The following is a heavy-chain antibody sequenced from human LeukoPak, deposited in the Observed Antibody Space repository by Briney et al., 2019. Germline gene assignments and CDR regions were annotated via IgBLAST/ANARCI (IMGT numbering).Heavy chain of an antibody. V-gene: IGHV5-51*01. CDR2: IYPGDSDT. D-gene: IGHD6-13*01. Sequence: TGESLKISCKGSGYSFTSYWIGWVRQMPGKGLEWMGIIYPGDSDTRYSPSFQGQVTISADKSISTAYLQWSSLKASDTAMYYCATFLAAAGVRDYYGMDVWGQGTTVTVSS. CDR3: ATFLAAAGVRDYYGMDV. J-gene: IGHJ6*02. CDR1: GYSFTSYW.